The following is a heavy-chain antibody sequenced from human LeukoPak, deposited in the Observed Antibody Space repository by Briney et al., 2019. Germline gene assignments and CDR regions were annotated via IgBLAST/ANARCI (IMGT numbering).Heavy chain of an antibody. J-gene: IGHJ6*03. V-gene: IGHV4-39*01. Sequence: SETLSLTCTVSGGSISSSSYYRGWIRQPPGKGLEWIGSIYYSGSTYYNPSLKSRVTISVDTSKNQFSLKLSSVTAADTAAYYCARHVGDSSGYYWAYYYYMDVWGKGTTVTISS. CDR2: IYYSGST. D-gene: IGHD3-22*01. CDR1: GGSISSSSYY. CDR3: ARHVGDSSGYYWAYYYYMDV.